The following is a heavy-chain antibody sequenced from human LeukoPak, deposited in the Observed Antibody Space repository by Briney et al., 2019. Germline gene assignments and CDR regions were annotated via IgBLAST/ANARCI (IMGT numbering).Heavy chain of an antibody. Sequence: ASVKVSCKVSGYTLTELSMHWVRQAPGKGLEGRGGFDPEDGETIYAQKFQGRVTMTEDTSTDTAYMELSSLRSEDTAVYYCATDYTARGSGSRGPPRWFDPWGQGTLSPSPQ. J-gene: IGHJ5*02. CDR1: GYTLTELS. CDR3: ATDYTARGSGSRGPPRWFDP. CDR2: FDPEDGET. V-gene: IGHV1-24*01. D-gene: IGHD3-10*01.